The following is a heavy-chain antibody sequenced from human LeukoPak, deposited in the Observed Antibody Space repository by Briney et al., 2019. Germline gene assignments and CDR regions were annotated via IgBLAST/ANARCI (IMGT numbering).Heavy chain of an antibody. D-gene: IGHD2-2*01. V-gene: IGHV4-59*01. Sequence: SETLSLTCTGSGGSISSYYWSWIRQPPGKGLERIGYIYYSGSTNYNHSLKSRVSISVDTSKNQFSLKLSSVTAADTAVYYCARDSLVVVPAASHFYYYGMDVWGKGTTVTVSS. CDR3: ARDSLVVVPAASHFYYYGMDV. J-gene: IGHJ6*04. CDR2: IYYSGST. CDR1: GGSISSYY.